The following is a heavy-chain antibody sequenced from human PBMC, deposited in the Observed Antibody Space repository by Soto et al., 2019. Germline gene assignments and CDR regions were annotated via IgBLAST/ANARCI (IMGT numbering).Heavy chain of an antibody. D-gene: IGHD6-13*01. CDR3: AREFSSWYSVAFDI. CDR1: GGSISSGGCY. Sequence: SETLSLTCTVSGGSISSGGCYWGWIRQHPGKGLEWIGYIYYSGSTYYNPSLKSRVTISVDTSKNQFSLKLSSVTAADTAVYYCAREFSSWYSVAFDIWGQGTMVTVSS. V-gene: IGHV4-31*03. CDR2: IYYSGST. J-gene: IGHJ3*02.